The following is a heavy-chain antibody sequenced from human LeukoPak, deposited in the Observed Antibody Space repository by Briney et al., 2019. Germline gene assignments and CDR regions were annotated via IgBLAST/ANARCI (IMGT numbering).Heavy chain of an antibody. V-gene: IGHV3-30*18. CDR1: GFTFSSYG. CDR3: AKDEYSSSSGVFDY. D-gene: IGHD6-6*01. CDR2: ISYDGSNK. J-gene: IGHJ4*02. Sequence: PGGSLRLSCAASGFTFSSYGMHWGRQAPGKGVEWVAVISYDGSNKYYADSVKGRFTISRDNSKNTLYLQMNSLRAEDTAVYYCAKDEYSSSSGVFDYWGQGTLVTVSS.